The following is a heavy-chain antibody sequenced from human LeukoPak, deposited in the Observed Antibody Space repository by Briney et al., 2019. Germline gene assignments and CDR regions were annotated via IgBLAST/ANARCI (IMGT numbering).Heavy chain of an antibody. CDR1: GFTFSSYA. CDR2: ISGSGGST. Sequence: GSLRLSCAASGFTFSSYAMSWVRQAPGKGLEWVSAISGSGGSTYYADSVKGRFTISRDNSKNTLYLQMNSLRAEDTAVYYCAKNPVLDSSGYYSGYFDYWGQGTLVTVSS. D-gene: IGHD3-22*01. J-gene: IGHJ4*02. CDR3: AKNPVLDSSGYYSGYFDY. V-gene: IGHV3-23*01.